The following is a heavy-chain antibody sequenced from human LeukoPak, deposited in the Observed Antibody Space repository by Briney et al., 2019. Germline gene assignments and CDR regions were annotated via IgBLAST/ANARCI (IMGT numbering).Heavy chain of an antibody. CDR1: GGSISSYY. V-gene: IGHV4-59*01. CDR3: ARDRRGGFYVEGAFDI. D-gene: IGHD3-16*01. Sequence: PSETLSLTCTVSGGSISSYYWSWIRQPPGKGLEWIGYIYYSGSTNYNPSLKSRVTISVDTSKNQFSLKLSSVTAADTAVYYCARDRRGGFYVEGAFDIWGQGTMVTVSS. CDR2: IYYSGST. J-gene: IGHJ3*02.